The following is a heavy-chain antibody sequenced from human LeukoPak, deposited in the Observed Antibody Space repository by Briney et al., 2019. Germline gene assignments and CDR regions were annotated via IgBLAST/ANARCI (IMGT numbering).Heavy chain of an antibody. V-gene: IGHV4-4*02. J-gene: IGHJ6*02. CDR3: ARERSEGYGMDV. CDR1: GGSISNSNW. Sequence: PSGTLSLTCAVSGGSISNSNWWSWVRQPPGKGLEWIGEIYHSGSPNYNPPLKSRVPISVDKSKNQFSLKLSSVTAADTAVYYCARERSEGYGMDVWGQGTTVTVSS. D-gene: IGHD5-24*01. CDR2: IYHSGSP.